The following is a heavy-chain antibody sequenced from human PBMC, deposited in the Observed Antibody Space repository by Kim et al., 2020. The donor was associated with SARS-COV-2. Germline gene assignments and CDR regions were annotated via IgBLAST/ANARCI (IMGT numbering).Heavy chain of an antibody. CDR3: ATGYFGSGSFLLH. CDR2: IGGSGLGT. Sequence: GGSLRLSCASSGLTLNIYAMYWVRQAPGKGLEWVSTIGGSGLGTFYADSVKGRFTISRDNSKNTLFLHMTSLKAADTGLYYCATGYFGSGSFLLHWGQGALVTVSS. J-gene: IGHJ4*02. CDR1: GLTLNIYA. V-gene: IGHV3-23*01. D-gene: IGHD3-10*01.